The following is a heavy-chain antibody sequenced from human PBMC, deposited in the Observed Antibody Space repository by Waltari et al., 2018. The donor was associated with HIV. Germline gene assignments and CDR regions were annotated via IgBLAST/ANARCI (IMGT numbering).Heavy chain of an antibody. V-gene: IGHV3-74*01. Sequence: DVQLVESGGGLVQPGGSLRLSCVASGFTARTYWMNWVRQVTGKGLGWFSRVNSDVPIRAYADSVKGRFTISRDNAKNTVYLQMNSLRVEDAAIYYCSRDRPGAVPAGPPGYYFAMDVWGQGTTVTVSS. D-gene: IGHD3-9*01. CDR3: SRDRPGAVPAGPPGYYFAMDV. CDR1: GFTARTYW. J-gene: IGHJ6*02. CDR2: VNSDVPIR.